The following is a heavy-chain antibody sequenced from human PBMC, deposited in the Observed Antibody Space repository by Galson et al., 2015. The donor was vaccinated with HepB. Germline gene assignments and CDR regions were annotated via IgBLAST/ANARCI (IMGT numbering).Heavy chain of an antibody. CDR1: GYTFTTYF. D-gene: IGHD3-10*01. Sequence: SVKVSCKASGYTFTTYFMHWVRQAPGQGFEWMGIIRPTTGSTSYAQKFQGRVTMTRDTSTSTFYMELSSLISEDSAIYYCGRYGKGTFDIWGQGTMVTVSS. J-gene: IGHJ3*02. V-gene: IGHV1-46*03. CDR2: IRPTTGST. CDR3: GRYGKGTFDI.